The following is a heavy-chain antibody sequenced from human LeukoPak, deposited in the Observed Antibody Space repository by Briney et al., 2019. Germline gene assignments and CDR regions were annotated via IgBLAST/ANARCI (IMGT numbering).Heavy chain of an antibody. D-gene: IGHD1-26*01. V-gene: IGHV3-30*18. J-gene: IGHJ4*02. CDR1: GFTFSSYG. Sequence: GGSLRLSCAASGFTFSSYGMHWVRQAPGKGLEWVAVISYDGSNKYYADSVKGRFTISRDNSKNTLYLQMNSLRAEDTAVYYCAKDLSGSYYVADYWGQGTLVTVSS. CDR2: ISYDGSNK. CDR3: AKDLSGSYYVADY.